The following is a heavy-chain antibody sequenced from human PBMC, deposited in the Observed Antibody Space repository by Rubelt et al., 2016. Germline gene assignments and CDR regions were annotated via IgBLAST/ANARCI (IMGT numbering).Heavy chain of an antibody. J-gene: IGHJ5*02. CDR2: IRSNAYGGTT. CDR3: TTDLLDYDYVWGSP. D-gene: IGHD3-16*01. V-gene: IGHV3-49*03. Sequence: LVESGGGLVQPGRSLRLSCTASGFTFGDYGMSWFRQAPGKGLEWVGFIRSNAYGGTTEYAASVKGRLTISRDDSKNTLYLQMNSLKTEDTAVYYCTTDLLDYDYVWGSPWGQGTLVTVSS. CDR1: GFTFGDYG.